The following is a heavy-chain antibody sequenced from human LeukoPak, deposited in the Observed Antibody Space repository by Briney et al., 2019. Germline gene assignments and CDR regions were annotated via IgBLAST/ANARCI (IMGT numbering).Heavy chain of an antibody. CDR2: INGYSNSI. J-gene: IGHJ4*02. V-gene: IGHV3-48*02. CDR3: ARDLAGSRRSAFDS. CDR1: GFTFSTYW. D-gene: IGHD3-10*01. Sequence: GGSLRLSCAASGFTFSTYWMSWVRQAPGKGLEWVSYINGYSNSIFYGDSVKGRFTISRDNAKNIVYLQMSNLADEDTAVYYCARDLAGSRRSAFDSWGQGALVTVSS.